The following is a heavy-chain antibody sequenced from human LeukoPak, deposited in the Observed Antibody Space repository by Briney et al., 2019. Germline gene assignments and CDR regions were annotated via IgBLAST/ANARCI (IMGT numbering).Heavy chain of an antibody. D-gene: IGHD4-17*01. CDR2: IYPGDSDT. J-gene: IGHJ3*02. CDR1: GYSFTSYW. CDR3: ARQGGNYGDLYAFDI. V-gene: IGHV5-51*01. Sequence: GESLKISCKGSGYSFTSYWIGWVRQMPGKGLEWMGIIYPGDSDTRYSPSFQGQVTISADKSISTAYLQWSSLKASDTAMYYCARQGGNYGDLYAFDIWGQGAMVSVSS.